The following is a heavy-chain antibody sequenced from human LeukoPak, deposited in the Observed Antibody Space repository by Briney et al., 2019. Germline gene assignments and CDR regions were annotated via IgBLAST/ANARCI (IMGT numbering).Heavy chain of an antibody. D-gene: IGHD3-22*01. CDR1: GGSISSYY. CDR2: IYYSGST. CDR3: ARDYYDSSGYYGNFDY. J-gene: IGHJ4*02. Sequence: SETLSLTCTVSGGSISSYYWSWIRQPPGKGLERIGYIYYSGSTNYNPSLKSRVTISVDTSKNQFSLKLSSVTAADTAVYYCARDYYDSSGYYGNFDYWGQGTLVTVSS. V-gene: IGHV4-59*01.